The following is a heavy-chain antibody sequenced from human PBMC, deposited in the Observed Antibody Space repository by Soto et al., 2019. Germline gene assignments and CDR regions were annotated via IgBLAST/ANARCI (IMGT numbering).Heavy chain of an antibody. D-gene: IGHD5-12*01. CDR3: ARDTLANWFDP. CDR2: IIPIFGTA. J-gene: IGHJ5*02. CDR1: GGTFSSYA. V-gene: IGHV1-69*13. Sequence: GASVKVSCKASGGTFSSYAISWVRQAPGQGLEWMGGIIPIFGTANYAQKFQGRVTITADESTSTAYMELSSLKSEDTAVYYCARDTLANWFDPWGQGTLVAVSS.